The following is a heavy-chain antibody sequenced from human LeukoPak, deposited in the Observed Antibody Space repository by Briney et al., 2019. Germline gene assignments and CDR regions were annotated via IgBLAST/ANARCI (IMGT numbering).Heavy chain of an antibody. Sequence: GGSLRLSCAASGFTFSSYGMHWVRQTPGEGLAWDSTLSTTGAATYYADSVKGRFTISRDNSKNTLYLQMNSLRAEDTAVYYCAKKGYAGSGTYSYYFDHWGQGTLVTVSS. CDR2: LSTTGAAT. CDR1: GFTFSSYG. CDR3: AKKGYAGSGTYSYYFDH. D-gene: IGHD3-10*01. V-gene: IGHV3-23*01. J-gene: IGHJ4*02.